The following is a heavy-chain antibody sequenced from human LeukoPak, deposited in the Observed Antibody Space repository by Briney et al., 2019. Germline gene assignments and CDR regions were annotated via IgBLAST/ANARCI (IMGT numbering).Heavy chain of an antibody. CDR2: IRVSGST. CDR1: GFTFSSYA. Sequence: GGSLRLSCTTSGFTFSSYALSWVRQAPGKGLEWVSGIRVSGSTYCPDSVKGRFTIFRDNSKNTMYLQMDSLRVEDTAVHYCARDADTNGHYSFFDYWGQGTLVTVSS. CDR3: ARDADTNGHYSFFDY. D-gene: IGHD3-22*01. V-gene: IGHV3-23*01. J-gene: IGHJ4*02.